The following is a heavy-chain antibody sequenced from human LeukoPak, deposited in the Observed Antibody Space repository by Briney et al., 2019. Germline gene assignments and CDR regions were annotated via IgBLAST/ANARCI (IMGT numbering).Heavy chain of an antibody. CDR2: INGSGSYI. Sequence: GESPRLSCAASGFTFSSYSMNWVRQAPGKGLEWVSSINGSGSYIYYADSVKGRFTISRDNAKISLYLQVNSLRAEDTAVYYCARDYYGDYYFDYWGQGTLVTFS. CDR3: ARDYYGDYYFDY. D-gene: IGHD4-17*01. J-gene: IGHJ4*02. CDR1: GFTFSSYS. V-gene: IGHV3-21*01.